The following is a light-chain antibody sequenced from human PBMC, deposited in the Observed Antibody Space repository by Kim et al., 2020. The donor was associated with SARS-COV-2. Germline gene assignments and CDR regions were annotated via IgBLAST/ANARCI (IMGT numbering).Light chain of an antibody. V-gene: IGKV2-30*01. CDR1: RSLVYSDGNTY. CDR2: KVS. Sequence: DVVMTQSPLSLPVTLGQPASISCRSSRSLVYSDGNTYLSWFQQRPGQAPRRLLYKVSDRDPGVPDRFSGSGSGTDFTLKISRVEADDVVVDYCMQSTHWPPFTFGPGTKVDIK. J-gene: IGKJ3*01. CDR3: MQSTHWPPFT.